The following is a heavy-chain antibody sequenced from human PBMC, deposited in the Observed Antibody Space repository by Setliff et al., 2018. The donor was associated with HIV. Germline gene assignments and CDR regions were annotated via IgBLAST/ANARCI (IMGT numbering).Heavy chain of an antibody. CDR1: GGTFSNYA. CDR2: IIPILGIA. D-gene: IGHD3-16*01. Sequence: WASVKVSCKASGGTFSNYALSWVRQAPGQGLEWMGGIIPILGIANNAQKFQGRVTITADKSTSTAYMELSSLRSEDTAVYYWARASRGGFQYGPTGHAFDIWGQGTMVTVS. J-gene: IGHJ3*02. V-gene: IGHV1-69*10. CDR3: ARASRGGFQYGPTGHAFDI.